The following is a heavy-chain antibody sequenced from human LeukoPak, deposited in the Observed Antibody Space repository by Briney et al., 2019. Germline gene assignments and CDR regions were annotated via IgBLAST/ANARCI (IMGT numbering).Heavy chain of an antibody. CDR2: INSDGSST. CDR1: GFTFSSYW. V-gene: IGHV3-74*01. D-gene: IGHD6-19*01. J-gene: IGHJ1*01. Sequence: GGSLRLSCAASGFTFSSYWMHWVRQAPGKGLVWVSRINSDGSSTSYADSVKGRFTISRDNAKNTLYLQMNSLRAEDTAVYYCARDGYSSGWITSNSGYFQHWGQGTLVTVSS. CDR3: ARDGYSSGWITSNSGYFQH.